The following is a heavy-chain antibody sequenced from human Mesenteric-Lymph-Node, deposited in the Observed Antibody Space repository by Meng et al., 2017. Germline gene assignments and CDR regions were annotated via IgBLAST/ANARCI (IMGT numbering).Heavy chain of an antibody. CDR1: GGSISSYY. D-gene: IGHD3-10*02. J-gene: IGHJ4*02. V-gene: IGHV4-4*07. Sequence: SETLSLTCTVSGGSISSYYWSWIRQPAGRRLEWIGRLYTTGSTNYNPSLKSRVTISVDTSKNQFSLKLSSVTAEDTAVYYCARGYYGRGDYWGQGTLVTVSS. CDR2: LYTTGST. CDR3: ARGYYGRGDY.